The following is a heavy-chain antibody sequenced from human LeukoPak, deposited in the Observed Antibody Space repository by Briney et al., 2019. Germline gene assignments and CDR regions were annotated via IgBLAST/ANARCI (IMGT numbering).Heavy chain of an antibody. V-gene: IGHV3-53*05. CDR1: GFTVSSNY. D-gene: IGHD7-27*01. CDR3: ARGPHWDPHFDY. J-gene: IGHJ4*02. Sequence: GGSLRLSCAASGFTVSSNYMSWVRQAPGKGLEWVSVIYSGGSTYYADSVKGRFTISRDNSKNTLYLQMNSLRSDDTAVYYCARGPHWDPHFDYWGQGTLVTVSS. CDR2: IYSGGST.